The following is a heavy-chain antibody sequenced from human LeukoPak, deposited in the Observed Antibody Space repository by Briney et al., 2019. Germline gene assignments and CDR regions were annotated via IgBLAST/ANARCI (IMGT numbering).Heavy chain of an antibody. CDR1: GFTFSSYG. CDR3: AKERITMVRGVREFDP. J-gene: IGHJ5*02. Sequence: GGSLRLSCAAPGFTFSSYGMHWVRQAPGKGLESVAFIRYDGSNKYYADSVKGRFTISRDNSKNTLYLQMNSLRAEDTAVYYCAKERITMVRGVREFDPWGQGTLVTVSS. V-gene: IGHV3-30*02. D-gene: IGHD3-10*01. CDR2: IRYDGSNK.